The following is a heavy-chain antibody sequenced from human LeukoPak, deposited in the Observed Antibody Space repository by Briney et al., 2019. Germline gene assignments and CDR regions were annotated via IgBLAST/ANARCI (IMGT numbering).Heavy chain of an antibody. D-gene: IGHD2-21*02. Sequence: SETLSLTCTVSGGSISSSSYYWGWIRHPPGKGLEWIGSIYYSGSTYYNPSLKSRVTISVDTSKNQFSLKLSSVTAADTAVYYCARDVGPVVTATPGYFDLWGRGTLVTVSS. CDR2: IYYSGST. CDR3: ARDVGPVVTATPGYFDL. J-gene: IGHJ2*01. CDR1: GGSISSSSYY. V-gene: IGHV4-39*07.